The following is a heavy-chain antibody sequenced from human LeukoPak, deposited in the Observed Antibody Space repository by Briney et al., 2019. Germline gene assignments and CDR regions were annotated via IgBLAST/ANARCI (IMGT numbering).Heavy chain of an antibody. CDR1: GFTFTSYA. CDR2: ISGSGGST. V-gene: IGHV3-23*01. D-gene: IGHD3-22*01. CDR3: AKDLSYDSNGYYPYFDY. J-gene: IGHJ4*02. Sequence: TGGSLRLSCAASGFTFTSYALSWVRQAPGKGLEWVSAISGSGGSTYYADSVKGRFTISRDSSKNTLYLQMDSLRAEDTAVYYCAKDLSYDSNGYYPYFDYWGQGTLVTVSS.